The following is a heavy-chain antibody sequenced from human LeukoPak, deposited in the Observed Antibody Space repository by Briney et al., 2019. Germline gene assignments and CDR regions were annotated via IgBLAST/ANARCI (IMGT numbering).Heavy chain of an antibody. J-gene: IGHJ4*02. V-gene: IGHV3-23*01. CDR1: GFTFNSYA. CDR2: ISASAVST. D-gene: IGHD7-27*01. CDR3: AKSRTGEYFFDY. Sequence: QTGGSLRLSCAASGFTFNSYAMSWVRQAPGKGLEWVSAISASAVSTYYADSVKGRFTISRDNSKNMLWLQMNSLRAEDTAVYYCAKSRTGEYFFDYWGQGALVTVSS.